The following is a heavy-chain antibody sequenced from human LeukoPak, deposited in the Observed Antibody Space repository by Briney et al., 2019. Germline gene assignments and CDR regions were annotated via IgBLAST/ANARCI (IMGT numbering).Heavy chain of an antibody. CDR2: IYYSGST. CDR3: ARDQEHCSGTSCYPYWYDS. J-gene: IGHJ5*01. CDR1: GGSISSGGYY. Sequence: SETLSLTCSVSGGSISSGGYYWSWIRQHPGKGLEWIGYIYYSGSTDYNPSLKSRLTMSIDTSKNQFSLKLSSVTAADTAVYFCARDQEHCSGTSCYPYWYDSWGQGTLVTVSS. V-gene: IGHV4-31*03. D-gene: IGHD2-2*01.